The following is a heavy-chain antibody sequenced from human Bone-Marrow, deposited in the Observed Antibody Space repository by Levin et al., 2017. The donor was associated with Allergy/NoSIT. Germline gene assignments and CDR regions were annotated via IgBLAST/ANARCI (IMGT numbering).Heavy chain of an antibody. V-gene: IGHV3-15*01. CDR3: TTDHSGYNYGRDFDY. Sequence: LSLTCAASGFTFNNVWMSWVRQPPGKGLEWLGRIKTRTDGGATDYAAPVKGRFTISRDDSKNTLFLQINSLKTEDTGVYFCTTDHSGYNYGRDFDYWGRGTLVTVSS. CDR2: IKTRTDGGAT. D-gene: IGHD5-18*01. CDR1: GFTFNNVW. J-gene: IGHJ4*02.